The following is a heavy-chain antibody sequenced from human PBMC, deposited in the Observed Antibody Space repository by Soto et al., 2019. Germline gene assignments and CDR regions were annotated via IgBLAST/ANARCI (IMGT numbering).Heavy chain of an antibody. D-gene: IGHD5-12*01. CDR3: ARGDSGYEPHDY. CDR1: GGPIRSYC. Sequence: SETLSLTCTVSGGPIRSYCWSWIRQPPGKGLEWIGYIYDSGSTNYNPSLKSRVTISVDTSKNQFSLKLSSVTAADTAVYYCARGDSGYEPHDYWGQGTLVTVSS. CDR2: IYDSGST. J-gene: IGHJ4*02. V-gene: IGHV4-59*01.